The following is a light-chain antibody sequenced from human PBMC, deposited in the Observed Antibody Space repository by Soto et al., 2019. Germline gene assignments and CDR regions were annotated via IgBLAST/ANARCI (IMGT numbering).Light chain of an antibody. CDR2: GAS. J-gene: IGKJ1*01. CDR1: QSVTSDS. Sequence: EIVLTQSPGTLSLSPGERATLSCRASQSVTSDSLAWYQQKPGRAPRLLIYGASSRATGIPDRFSGSGSGTDFTLTISRLEPDDFAMYYCQQYGNSRTFGQGTKVDIK. V-gene: IGKV3-20*01. CDR3: QQYGNSRT.